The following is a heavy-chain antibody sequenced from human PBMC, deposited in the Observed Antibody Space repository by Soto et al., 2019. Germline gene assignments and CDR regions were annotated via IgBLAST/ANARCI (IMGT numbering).Heavy chain of an antibody. CDR1: GFTFSSYG. V-gene: IGHV3-33*01. J-gene: IGHJ4*02. D-gene: IGHD3-10*01. CDR2: IWYDGSNK. CDR3: ARDSQIHKFGELFPDY. Sequence: GGSLRLSCAASGFTFSSYGMHWVRQAPGKGLEWVAVIWYDGSNKYYADSVKGRFTISRDNSKNTLYLQMNSLRAEDTAVYYCARDSQIHKFGELFPDYWGQGTLVTVSS.